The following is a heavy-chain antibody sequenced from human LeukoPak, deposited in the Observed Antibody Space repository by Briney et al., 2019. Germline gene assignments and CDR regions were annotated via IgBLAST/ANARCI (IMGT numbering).Heavy chain of an antibody. D-gene: IGHD3-22*01. V-gene: IGHV3-21*01. CDR2: ISSGSSFM. CDR1: GFTFSRYS. Sequence: GGSLRLSCAASGFTFSRYSMNWVRQAPGKGLEWVSSISSGSSFMYYADSVKGRFTISRDNAKNSLYLQMNSLRAKDTALYYCARDYYDSCGSSWFDPWGQGTLVTVSS. J-gene: IGHJ5*02. CDR3: ARDYYDSCGSSWFDP.